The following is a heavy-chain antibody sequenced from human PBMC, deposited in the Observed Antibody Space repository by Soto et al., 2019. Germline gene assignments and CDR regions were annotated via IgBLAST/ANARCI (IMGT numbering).Heavy chain of an antibody. CDR1: GFTFSNYA. Sequence: HPGGSLRLSCAASGFTFSNYAMNWVRQAPGKGLEWVSTITSSGSSTFYADSVKGRFTVSRDNSKNMVFLQVNNLRAEDTAIYYCARRDDSEAFDIWGQGTTVTVSS. CDR3: ARRDDSEAFDI. D-gene: IGHD5-18*01. CDR2: ITSSGSST. J-gene: IGHJ3*02. V-gene: IGHV3-23*05.